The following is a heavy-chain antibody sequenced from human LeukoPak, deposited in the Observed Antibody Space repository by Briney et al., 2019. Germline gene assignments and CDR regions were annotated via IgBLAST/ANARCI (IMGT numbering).Heavy chain of an antibody. CDR1: GFTFSSYS. Sequence: GSLRLSCAASGFTFSSYSMSWVRQAPGKGLEWVSAIAGSGGSTYYADSVKGRFTISRDNSKNTLFLQMNSLRAEDTAVYHCAKDTSTYATSWSDYWGQGTLVTVSS. CDR2: IAGSGGST. CDR3: AKDTSTYATSWSDY. D-gene: IGHD2-2*01. V-gene: IGHV3-23*01. J-gene: IGHJ4*02.